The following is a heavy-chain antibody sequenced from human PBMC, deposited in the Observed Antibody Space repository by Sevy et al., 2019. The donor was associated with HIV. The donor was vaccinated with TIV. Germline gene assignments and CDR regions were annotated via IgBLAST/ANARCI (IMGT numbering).Heavy chain of an antibody. D-gene: IGHD2-8*02. CDR1: GGTFSSYA. V-gene: IGHV1-69*13. CDR2: IIPIFGTA. J-gene: IGHJ6*02. CDR3: AGSDCTGGVCYTGDYYGMDV. Sequence: ASVKVSCKASGGTFSSYAISWVRQAPGQGLEWMGGIIPIFGTANYAQKFQGRVTITADESTSTAYMELSSLGSEDTAVYYCAGSDCTGGVCYTGDYYGMDVWGQRTTVTVSS.